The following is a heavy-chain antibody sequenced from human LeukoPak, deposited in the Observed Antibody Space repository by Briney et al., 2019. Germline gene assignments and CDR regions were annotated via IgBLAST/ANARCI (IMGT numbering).Heavy chain of an antibody. V-gene: IGHV3-48*01. CDR2: ISSSSTNI. J-gene: IGHJ4*02. D-gene: IGHD4-17*01. Sequence: AGGSLRLSCAASGFTFSSYSMNWVRQAPGKGLEWVAYISSSSTNIYYADSVKGRFTISRDNAKNSLYLQMNSLRAQDTAVYYCARDERGDSVTNSRWGQGPRVTVS. CDR3: ARDERGDSVTNSR. CDR1: GFTFSSYS.